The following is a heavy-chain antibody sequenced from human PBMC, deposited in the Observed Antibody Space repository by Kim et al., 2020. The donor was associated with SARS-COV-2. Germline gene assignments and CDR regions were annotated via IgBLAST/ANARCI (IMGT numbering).Heavy chain of an antibody. D-gene: IGHD6-6*01. V-gene: IGHV1-69*01. Sequence: QGRVTITADESTSTAYMELSSLRSEDTAVYYCARGEEYSSSGEAKYYFDYWGQGTLVTVSS. CDR3: ARGEEYSSSGEAKYYFDY. J-gene: IGHJ4*02.